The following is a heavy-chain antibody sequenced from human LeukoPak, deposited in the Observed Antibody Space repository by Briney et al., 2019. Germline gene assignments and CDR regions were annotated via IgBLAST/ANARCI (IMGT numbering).Heavy chain of an antibody. V-gene: IGHV1-69*04. Sequence: ASVKVSCKASGGTFSSYAISWVRQAPGQGLEWMGRITPILGIANYAQKFQGRVTITADKSTSTAYMELSSLRSEDTAVYYCAREGVYGSGSRYYYYGMDVWGQGTTVTVSS. D-gene: IGHD3-10*01. J-gene: IGHJ6*02. CDR3: AREGVYGSGSRYYYYGMDV. CDR1: GGTFSSYA. CDR2: ITPILGIA.